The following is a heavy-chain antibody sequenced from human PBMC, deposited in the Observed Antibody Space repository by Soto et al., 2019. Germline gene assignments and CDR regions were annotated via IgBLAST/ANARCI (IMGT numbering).Heavy chain of an antibody. D-gene: IGHD4-4*01. CDR3: ARDGGVYDYSPFAY. Sequence: GASVKVCCKASGVTLTSSTVRWVRQSRGQRHEWVGWIVVGSGSTNYAQRFQERVTITADESTSTAYMELSSLRSEDTTVYYCARDGGVYDYSPFAYWGQGTLVPVSS. V-gene: IGHV1-58*01. J-gene: IGHJ4*02. CDR1: GVTLTSST. CDR2: IVVGSGST.